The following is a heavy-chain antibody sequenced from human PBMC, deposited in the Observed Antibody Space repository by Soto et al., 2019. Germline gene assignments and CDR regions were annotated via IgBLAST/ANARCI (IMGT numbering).Heavy chain of an antibody. Sequence: PSETLSLTCTVSGGSISSGGYYWSWIRQHPGKGLEWIGYIYYSGSTYYNPSLKSRVTISVDTSKNQFSLKLSSVTAADTAVYYCARDRLYCSGGSCYSNWFDPWGQGTLVTVSS. CDR3: ARDRLYCSGGSCYSNWFDP. CDR1: GGSISSGGYY. D-gene: IGHD2-15*01. CDR2: IYYSGST. V-gene: IGHV4-31*03. J-gene: IGHJ5*02.